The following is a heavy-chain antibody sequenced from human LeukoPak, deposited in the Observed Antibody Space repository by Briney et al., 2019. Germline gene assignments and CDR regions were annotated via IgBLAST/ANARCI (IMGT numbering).Heavy chain of an antibody. V-gene: IGHV3-30*02. J-gene: IGHJ4*02. CDR2: IGFDGSDH. D-gene: IGHD5-18*01. CDR1: GFTFSSYG. CDR3: AKDIRRGYNYGYDQFAY. Sequence: GGSLRLSCAASGFTFSSYGMSWVRQAPGKGLEGVAFIGFDGSDHSYADSVKGRFTISRDNSKNPLYLQMNSLRAEDTAVYYCAKDIRRGYNYGYDQFAYWGLGTLVTVSS.